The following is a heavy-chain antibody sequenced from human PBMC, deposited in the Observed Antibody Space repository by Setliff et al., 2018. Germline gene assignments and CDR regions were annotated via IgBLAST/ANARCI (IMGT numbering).Heavy chain of an antibody. D-gene: IGHD3-22*01. CDR2: IQTDESDT. V-gene: IGHV3-74*03. J-gene: IGHJ3*02. CDR1: GGSISSGN. Sequence: PSETLSLTCRVSGGSISSGNYHWGLIRQPPGKGLEWVSRIQTDESDTTYGDSVKGRFTISRDNAKNTLYLQMNSLGAEDPALYYCARDRISRYYDSGAHAFDIWGQGTMVTVSS. CDR3: ARDRISRYYDSGAHAFDI.